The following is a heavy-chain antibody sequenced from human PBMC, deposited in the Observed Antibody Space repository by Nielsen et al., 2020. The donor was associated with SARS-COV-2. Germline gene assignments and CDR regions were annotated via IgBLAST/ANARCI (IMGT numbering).Heavy chain of an antibody. CDR3: ARHRVSGYDILTGYYKDNWFDP. V-gene: IGHV4-39*01. J-gene: IGHJ5*02. D-gene: IGHD3-9*01. Sequence: RQAPGKGLEWIGSIYYSGSTYYNPSLKSRVTISVDTSKNQFSLKLSSVTAADTAVYYCARHRVSGYDILTGYYKDNWFDPWGQGTLVTVSS. CDR2: IYYSGST.